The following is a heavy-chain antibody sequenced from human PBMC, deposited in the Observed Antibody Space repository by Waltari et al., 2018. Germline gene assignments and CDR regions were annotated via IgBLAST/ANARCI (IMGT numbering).Heavy chain of an antibody. CDR3: AKAWAPGLIGGAAS. V-gene: IGHV3-23*04. Sequence: EVQLVESGGGLVQPGGSLRLSCAASGFTFTSYAMSWLRPAPGKGLEWVSAISGSGGSTYYADSVKGRFTISRDNSKNTLYLQMNSLRAEDTAVYYCAKAWAPGLIGGAASWGQGTLVTVSS. J-gene: IGHJ4*02. D-gene: IGHD3-16*01. CDR2: ISGSGGST. CDR1: GFTFTSYA.